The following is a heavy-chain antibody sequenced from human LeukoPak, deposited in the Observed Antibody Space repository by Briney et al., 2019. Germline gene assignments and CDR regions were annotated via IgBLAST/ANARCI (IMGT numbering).Heavy chain of an antibody. Sequence: SETLSLTCTVSGGSINSSSYYWGWIRQPPGKGLEWIGSIFYSGNTYDNPSLKSRVTISVDTSKNQFSLKLSSVTAADTAVYYCARHRRYGSGTSYYYMDVWGKGTTVTISS. V-gene: IGHV4-39*01. CDR3: ARHRRYGSGTSYYYMDV. J-gene: IGHJ6*03. D-gene: IGHD3-10*01. CDR1: GGSINSSSYY. CDR2: IFYSGNT.